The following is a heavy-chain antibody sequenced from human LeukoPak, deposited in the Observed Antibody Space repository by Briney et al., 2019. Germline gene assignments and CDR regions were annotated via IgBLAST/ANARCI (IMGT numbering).Heavy chain of an antibody. D-gene: IGHD7-27*01. CDR3: AKDFISGDGKWEVDF. Sequence: GGSLRLSCAASGCTFTSYAMSWVRQAPGKGLEWVSGIVGDGSDTYYADSVKGRFTISRDNSKNTLYLQMNNLSAEDTAMYYCAKDFISGDGKWEVDFWGQGTLVTVSS. V-gene: IGHV3-23*01. J-gene: IGHJ4*02. CDR2: IVGDGSDT. CDR1: GCTFTSYA.